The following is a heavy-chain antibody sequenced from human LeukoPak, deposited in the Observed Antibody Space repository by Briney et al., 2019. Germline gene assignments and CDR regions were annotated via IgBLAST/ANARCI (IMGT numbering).Heavy chain of an antibody. CDR3: ARSASSKYYFDY. J-gene: IGHJ4*02. CDR2: IYYSGST. D-gene: IGHD2-2*01. Sequence: SETLSLTCTVSGGSISSGVYYWSWIRQHPGKGLEWIGYIYYSGSTYYNPSLKSRVTISVDTSKNQFSLKLSSVTAADTAVYYCARSASSKYYFDYWGQGTLVTVSS. CDR1: GGSISSGVYY. V-gene: IGHV4-31*03.